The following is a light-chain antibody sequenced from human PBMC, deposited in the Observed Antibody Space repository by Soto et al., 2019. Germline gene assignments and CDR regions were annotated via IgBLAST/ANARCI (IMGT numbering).Light chain of an antibody. CDR2: GSS. Sequence: VLTQAPGTLSLSPGERATLSCRASQSVSNNYFAWYQQKPGQAPRLLIFGSSDRATAIPDRFSGSGSGTDFSLTISRLEPEDFAVYYCHQYGSSPPYTFGQGTKLEIK. CDR3: HQYGSSPPYT. V-gene: IGKV3-20*01. CDR1: QSVSNNY. J-gene: IGKJ2*01.